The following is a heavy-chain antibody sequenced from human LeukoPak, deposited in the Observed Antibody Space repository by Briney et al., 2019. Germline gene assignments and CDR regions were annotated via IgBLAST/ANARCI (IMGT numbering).Heavy chain of an antibody. D-gene: IGHD2-2*01. CDR2: INHSGST. CDR1: GGSFSGYY. Sequence: ASQTLSLTCAVYGGSFSGYYWSWIGQHPGKGLEWIGDINHSGSTNYNPSLKSRVTISVDTSKNQFSLKLSSVTAADTAVYYCARGIVVVPAAIIRRNRYYGMDVWGQGTTVTVSS. CDR3: ARGIVVVPAAIIRRNRYYGMDV. V-gene: IGHV4-34*01. J-gene: IGHJ6*02.